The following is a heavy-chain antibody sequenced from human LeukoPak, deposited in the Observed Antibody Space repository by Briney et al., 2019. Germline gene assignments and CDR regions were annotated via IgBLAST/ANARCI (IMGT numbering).Heavy chain of an antibody. D-gene: IGHD5-24*01. CDR2: ISGSGGST. Sequence: GESLRLSCAASGFTFSSYAMSWVRQAPGKGLEWVSAISGSGGSTYYADSVKGRFTISRDNSKNTLYLQMNSLRAEDTAVYYCAKGSRDGYNFDYWGREPWSPSPQ. J-gene: IGHJ4*02. CDR1: GFTFSSYA. CDR3: AKGSRDGYNFDY. V-gene: IGHV3-23*01.